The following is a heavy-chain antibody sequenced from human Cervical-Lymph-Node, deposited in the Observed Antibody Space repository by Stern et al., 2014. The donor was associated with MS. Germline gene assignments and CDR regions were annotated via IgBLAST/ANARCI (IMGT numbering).Heavy chain of an antibody. V-gene: IGHV1-69*01. D-gene: IGHD3-3*02. CDR3: ATSTFLEWLFDS. CDR2: IVPVFGSA. Sequence: QLVQSGAEVKKPGSSVKVSCKASGGTFNNYAISWVRQAPGQGLEWMGGIVPVFGSANYAQKFQGRVTITADESTSTAYMELNSLRSDDTAVYYCATSTFLEWLFDSWGQGSLVTVSS. J-gene: IGHJ4*02. CDR1: GGTFNNYA.